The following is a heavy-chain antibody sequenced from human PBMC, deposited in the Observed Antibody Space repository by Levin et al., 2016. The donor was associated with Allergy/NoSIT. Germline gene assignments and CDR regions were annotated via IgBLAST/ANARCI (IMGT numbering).Heavy chain of an antibody. CDR2: IKSKTDGGTT. Sequence: WIRQPPGKGLEWVGRIKSKTDGGTTDYAAPVKGRFTISRDDSKNTLYLQMNSLKTEDTAVYYCTTGNGAFDIWGQGTMVTVSS. CDR3: TTGNGAFDI. J-gene: IGHJ3*02. V-gene: IGHV3-15*01.